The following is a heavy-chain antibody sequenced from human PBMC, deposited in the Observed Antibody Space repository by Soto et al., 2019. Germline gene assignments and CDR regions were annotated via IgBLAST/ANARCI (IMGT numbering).Heavy chain of an antibody. CDR1: GYTFTGYY. D-gene: IGHD6-13*01. Sequence: ASVKVSCKASGYTFTGYYMHWVRQAPGQGLEWMGWINPNSGGTNYAQKFQGWVTMTRDTSISTAYMELSRLRSDDTAVYYCALGTGIAAAGLYGMDVWGKGTTVTVSS. J-gene: IGHJ6*04. CDR2: INPNSGGT. CDR3: ALGTGIAAAGLYGMDV. V-gene: IGHV1-2*04.